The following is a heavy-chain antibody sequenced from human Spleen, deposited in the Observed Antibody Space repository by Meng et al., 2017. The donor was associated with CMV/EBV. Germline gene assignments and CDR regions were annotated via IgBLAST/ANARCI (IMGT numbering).Heavy chain of an antibody. D-gene: IGHD2-2*01. V-gene: IGHV3-9*01. J-gene: IGHJ3*02. CDR1: GFTFDDYG. CDR2: ISWNSGNI. Sequence: SLKISCAASGFTFDDYGMHWVRQAPGKGLEWVSGISWNSGNIGYADSVRGRFTISRDNAKNSLYLQMNSLRAEDTALYHCAKAYQLLNRGVSAFDIWGQGTMVTVSS. CDR3: AKAYQLLNRGVSAFDI.